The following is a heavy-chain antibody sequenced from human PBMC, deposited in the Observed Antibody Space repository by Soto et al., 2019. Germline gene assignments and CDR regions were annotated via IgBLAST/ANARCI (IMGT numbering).Heavy chain of an antibody. CDR1: GFTFSSYG. CDR3: ARDLDY. V-gene: IGHV3-33*01. Sequence: QVQLVESGGGVVKPGRSLRLSCAASGFTFSSYGMHWVRQAPGKGLEWVAVIWYAGSNKYYADSVKGRFTISRDNSKNTLCLQKTDLFADDTAVYYCARDLDYWGQGTLVTVSS. J-gene: IGHJ4*02. CDR2: IWYAGSNK.